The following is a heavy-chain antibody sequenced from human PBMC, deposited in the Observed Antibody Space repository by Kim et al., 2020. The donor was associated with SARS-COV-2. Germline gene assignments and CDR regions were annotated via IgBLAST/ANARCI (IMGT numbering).Heavy chain of an antibody. CDR2: IYHSGST. CDR3: ARGSSAHYSNYNWFDP. J-gene: IGHJ5*02. V-gene: IGHV4-4*02. CDR1: GGSISSSNW. Sequence: SETLSLTCAVSGGSISSSNWWSWVRQPPGKGLEWIGEIYHSGSTNYNPSLKSRVTISVDKSKNQFSLKLSSVTAADTAVYYCARGSSAHYSNYNWFDPWGQGTLVTVSS. D-gene: IGHD4-4*01.